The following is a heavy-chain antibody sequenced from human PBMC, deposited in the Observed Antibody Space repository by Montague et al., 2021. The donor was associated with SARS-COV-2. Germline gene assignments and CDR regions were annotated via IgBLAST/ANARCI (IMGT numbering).Heavy chain of an antibody. V-gene: IGHV6-1*01. CDR2: TYYRSKWYN. J-gene: IGHJ6*02. Sequence: CAISGDSVSSNSAAWNWIRQSPSRGLEWLGRTYYRSKWYNDYAVSVKSRITINPDTSKNRFSLQLNSVTPEDTAVYYCARGLWFGELLKWYYYYGMDVWGQGTAVTVSS. CDR3: ARGLWFGELLKWYYYYGMDV. CDR1: GDSVSSNSAA. D-gene: IGHD3-10*01.